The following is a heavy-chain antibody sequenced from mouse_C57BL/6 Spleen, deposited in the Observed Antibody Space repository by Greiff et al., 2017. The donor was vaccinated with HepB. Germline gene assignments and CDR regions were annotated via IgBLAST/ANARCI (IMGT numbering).Heavy chain of an antibody. J-gene: IGHJ2*01. CDR1: GYTFTSYG. CDR3: ASHYDYDDYFDY. CDR2: IYPRSGNT. V-gene: IGHV1-81*01. D-gene: IGHD2-4*01. Sequence: VQVVESGAELARPGASVKLSCKASGYTFTSYGISWVKQRTGQGLEWIGEIYPRSGNTYYNEKFKGKATLTADKSSSTAYMELRSLTSEDSAVYFCASHYDYDDYFDYWGQGTTLTVSS.